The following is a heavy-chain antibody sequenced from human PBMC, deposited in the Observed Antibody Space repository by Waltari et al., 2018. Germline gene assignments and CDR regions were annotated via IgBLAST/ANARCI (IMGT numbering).Heavy chain of an antibody. CDR1: GGSFSAYY. CDR2: INHSGST. Sequence: QVQLQQWGAGLLKPSETLSLTCAVYGGSFSAYYWSWIRQPPGKGLEWIGEINHSGSTNYNPSLKSRVTISVDTSKNQFSLKLSSVTAADTAVYYCARVYYDSSGYYSFDYWGQGTLVTVSS. J-gene: IGHJ4*02. V-gene: IGHV4-34*01. CDR3: ARVYYDSSGYYSFDY. D-gene: IGHD3-22*01.